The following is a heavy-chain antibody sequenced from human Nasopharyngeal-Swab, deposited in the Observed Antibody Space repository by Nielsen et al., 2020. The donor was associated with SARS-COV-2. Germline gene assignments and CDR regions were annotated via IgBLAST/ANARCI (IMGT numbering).Heavy chain of an antibody. CDR3: ASLTGTTFLDAFDI. Sequence: GESLKISCVGSGISFSTSVIHWVRQAPGKGLEWVAVIWYDGSNKYYADSVKGRFTISRDNSKNTLYLQMNSLRAEDTAVYYCASLTGTTFLDAFDIWGQGTMVTVSS. V-gene: IGHV3-33*08. CDR2: IWYDGSNK. D-gene: IGHD1-20*01. CDR1: GISFSTSV. J-gene: IGHJ3*02.